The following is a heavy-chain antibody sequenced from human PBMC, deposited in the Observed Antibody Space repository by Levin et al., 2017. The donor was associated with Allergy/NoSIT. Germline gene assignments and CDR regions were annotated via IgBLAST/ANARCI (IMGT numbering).Heavy chain of an antibody. D-gene: IGHD5-12*01. CDR2: ISPSSGTT. Sequence: ASVKVSCKASGYTFTDRYMHWIRQASGQGLEWMGFISPSSGTTTYAQDFQGRVTMTRDTSTSTVYMELSSLRSDDTAVYYCAKFCAYAYGSLCHWGQGTLVTVSS. J-gene: IGHJ4*02. CDR1: GYTFTDRY. CDR3: AKFCAYAYGSLCH. V-gene: IGHV1-46*01.